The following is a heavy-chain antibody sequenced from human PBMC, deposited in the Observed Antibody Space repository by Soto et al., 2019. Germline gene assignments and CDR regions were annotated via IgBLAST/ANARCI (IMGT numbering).Heavy chain of an antibody. CDR1: GFTFSSYS. J-gene: IGHJ5*02. V-gene: IGHV3-48*01. CDR2: ISSSSSTI. CDR3: ARNGIAARWVINWFDP. D-gene: IGHD6-6*01. Sequence: EVQLVESGGGLVQPGGSLRLSCAASGFTFSSYSMNWVRQAPGKGLEWVSYISSSSSTIYYADSVKGRFTISRDNAKNSLYLQMNSLRAEDTAVYYCARNGIAARWVINWFDPWAREPWSPSPQ.